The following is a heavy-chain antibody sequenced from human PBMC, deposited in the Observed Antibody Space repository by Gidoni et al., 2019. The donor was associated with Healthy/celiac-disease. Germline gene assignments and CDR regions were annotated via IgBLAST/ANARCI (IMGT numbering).Heavy chain of an antibody. CDR2: IYTSGST. V-gene: IGHV4-61*02. CDR1: GGSISSGSYS. D-gene: IGHD6-19*01. J-gene: IGHJ3*02. Sequence: QVQLQESGPGLVKPSQTLSLTCTVSGGSISSGSYSWSCIRQPAGKGLGWIGRIYTSGSTNYNPSLKSRVTISVDTSKNQFSLKLSSVTAADTAVYYCARSGRIAVAGTELWHAFDIWGQGTMVTVSS. CDR3: ARSGRIAVAGTELWHAFDI.